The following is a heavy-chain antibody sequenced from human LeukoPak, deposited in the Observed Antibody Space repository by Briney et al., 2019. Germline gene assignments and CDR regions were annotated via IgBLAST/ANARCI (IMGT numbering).Heavy chain of an antibody. Sequence: SETLSLTCSVSGGSISSYYWSWIRQPPGKGLEWIGYIHYSGSTSYNPSLKSRVTISVDMSKNQFSLKLSSVTAADTAVYYCARHLYNWKTLFDYWGQGTLVTASS. CDR2: IHYSGST. J-gene: IGHJ4*02. CDR3: ARHLYNWKTLFDY. V-gene: IGHV4-59*08. D-gene: IGHD1-20*01. CDR1: GGSISSYY.